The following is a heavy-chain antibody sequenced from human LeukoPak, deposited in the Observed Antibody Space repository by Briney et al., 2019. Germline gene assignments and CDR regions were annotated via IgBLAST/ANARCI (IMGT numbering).Heavy chain of an antibody. CDR1: GFTFRDYE. D-gene: IGHD5-12*01. J-gene: IGHJ4*02. Sequence: GGSLRLSCAASGFTFRDYEINWVRQAPGKGLEWISYVSTSGSTIYYADSVKGRFTSSRDNARDSVFLQMNSLRVEDTAIYYCARDSKGYSGYDLGGGLDYWGQGTLVIVSS. CDR2: VSTSGSTI. CDR3: ARDSKGYSGYDLGGGLDY. V-gene: IGHV3-48*03.